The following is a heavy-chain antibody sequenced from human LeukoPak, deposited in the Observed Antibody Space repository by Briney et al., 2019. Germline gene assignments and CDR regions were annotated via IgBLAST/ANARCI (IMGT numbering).Heavy chain of an antibody. V-gene: IGHV4-59*10. CDR3: VRVIGAPNYYYYMDV. CDR1: GGSFSTYY. CDR2: IYTSGST. J-gene: IGHJ6*03. Sequence: SETLSLTCAVYGGSFSTYYWSWIRQPAGKGLEWIGRIYTSGSTNYNPSLKSRVTMSVDTSKNQFPLKLSSVTAADTAVYYCVRVIGAPNYYYYMDVWGKGTTVTVSS. D-gene: IGHD3-22*01.